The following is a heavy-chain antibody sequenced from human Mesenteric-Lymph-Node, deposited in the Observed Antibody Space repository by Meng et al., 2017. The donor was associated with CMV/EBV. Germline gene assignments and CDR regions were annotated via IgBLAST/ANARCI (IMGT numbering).Heavy chain of an antibody. CDR2: INHSGST. V-gene: IGHV4-34*01. D-gene: IGHD3-9*01. CDR1: GGSFSGYY. J-gene: IGHJ4*02. CDR3: ARGSSYDILTGYFDY. Sequence: VELHQWGAGMLKPSETLSVTCAVYGGSFSGYYWNWIRQSPEKGLEWIGEINHSGSTTYNPSFTSRIIISVDTSTNQISLNMSSVTAADTAVYYCARGSSYDILTGYFDYWGQGALVTASS.